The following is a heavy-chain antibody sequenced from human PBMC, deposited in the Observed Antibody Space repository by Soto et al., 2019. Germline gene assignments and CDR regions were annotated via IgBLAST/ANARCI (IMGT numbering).Heavy chain of an antibody. D-gene: IGHD4-17*01. CDR2: IIPIFGTA. V-gene: IGHV1-69*01. J-gene: IGHJ4*02. CDR1: GGTFSSYA. Sequence: QVQLVQSGAEVKKPGSSVKVSCKASGGTFSSYAISWVRQAPGQGLEWMGGIIPIFGTANYAQKFQGRVTITADQSPSTAYMELSSLRTEDTAVYYCARMGGGTVTTPFDYWGQGTLVTVSS. CDR3: ARMGGGTVTTPFDY.